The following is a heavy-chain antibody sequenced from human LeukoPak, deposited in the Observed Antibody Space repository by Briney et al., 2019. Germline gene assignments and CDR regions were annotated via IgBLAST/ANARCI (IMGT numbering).Heavy chain of an antibody. CDR3: ARVVAGTKDFQH. CDR1: GGPISSPNHF. CDR2: VYYGGST. J-gene: IGHJ1*01. V-gene: IGHV4-39*01. D-gene: IGHD6-19*01. Sequence: SETLSLTCTVSGGPISSPNHFWGWVRQPPGKGREWIGSVYYGGSTYSNPSLKSRVTMSADTSKNQFSLTLSSVTAADTAVYYCARVVAGTKDFQHWGQGTLVTVSS.